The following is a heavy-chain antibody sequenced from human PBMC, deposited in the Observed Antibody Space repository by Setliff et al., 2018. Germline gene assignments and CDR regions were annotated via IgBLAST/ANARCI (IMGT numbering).Heavy chain of an antibody. V-gene: IGHV4-34*01. CDR3: ASCRYQVPYDY. Sequence: SETLSLTCSAYGGTFSDYYWTWIRQSPGKGLEWIGTVYDSGTTYYNPSLKSRVTIFVDTSKNQFSLNLNSVTAADTGVYYCASCRYQVPYDYWGQGILVTVSS. D-gene: IGHD2-2*01. J-gene: IGHJ4*02. CDR2: VYDSGTT. CDR1: GGTFSDYY.